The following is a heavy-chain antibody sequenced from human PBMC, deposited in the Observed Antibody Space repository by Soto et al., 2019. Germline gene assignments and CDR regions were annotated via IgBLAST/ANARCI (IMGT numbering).Heavy chain of an antibody. CDR1: GFTFSHYA. D-gene: IGHD3-10*01. V-gene: IGHV3-30*18. Sequence: QVQLVESGGGVVQPGRSLRLSCAASGFTFSHYAMHWVRQAPGKGLEWVALMSYDGSNEYYADSVKGRFTSSRDKSKNTLYLQMNSLRAEDTAVYYCANDGGHNFDYWGQGTLVTVSS. J-gene: IGHJ4*02. CDR3: ANDGGHNFDY. CDR2: MSYDGSNE.